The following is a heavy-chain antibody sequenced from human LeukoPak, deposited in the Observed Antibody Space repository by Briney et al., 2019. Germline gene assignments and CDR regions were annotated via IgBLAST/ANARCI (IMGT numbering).Heavy chain of an antibody. Sequence: SETLSLTCTVSGGSISSYYWNGVRQPPGKGLEWIGYIYYSGSTKYNPSLKTRVTISVDTSKNQFSLKLSSVTAADTAVYYCARSYSSGWYYFDYWGQGTLVTVSS. V-gene: IGHV4-59*08. CDR3: ARSYSSGWYYFDY. J-gene: IGHJ4*02. CDR2: IYYSGST. CDR1: GGSISSYY. D-gene: IGHD6-19*01.